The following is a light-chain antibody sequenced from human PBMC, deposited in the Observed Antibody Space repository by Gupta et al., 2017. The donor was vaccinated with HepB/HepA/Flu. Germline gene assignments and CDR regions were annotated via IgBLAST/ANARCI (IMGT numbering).Light chain of an antibody. Sequence: DIQMTQSPSSLSASVGDRVTITCRASQGISSSLSWYQQKPGTAPKLLIYRAFSLQSGVPSRFSGSGSGTDFTLTITSLQPEDSATYFCQRTYGTPYTFGQGSQLEIK. CDR1: QGISSS. J-gene: IGKJ2*01. CDR2: RAF. V-gene: IGKV1-39*01. CDR3: QRTYGTPYT.